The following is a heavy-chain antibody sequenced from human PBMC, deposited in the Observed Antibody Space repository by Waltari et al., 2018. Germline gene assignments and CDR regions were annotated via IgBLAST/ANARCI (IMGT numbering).Heavy chain of an antibody. Sequence: QVQLVQSGAEVRKPGASVKVSCKVSGYSLSELSMHWVRQAPGKGLEWVGGLEPEDEETVYALKFQGRVTMTEDTSTDTAYMELSSLRADDTAVYYCTTDIMLRVFSNVWGQGTTVTVSS. CDR3: TTDIMLRVFSNV. J-gene: IGHJ6*02. D-gene: IGHD3-10*01. V-gene: IGHV1-24*01. CDR1: GYSLSELS. CDR2: LEPEDEET.